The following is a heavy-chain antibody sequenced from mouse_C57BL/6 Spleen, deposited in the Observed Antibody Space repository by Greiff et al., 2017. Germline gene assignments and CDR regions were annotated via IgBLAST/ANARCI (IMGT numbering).Heavy chain of an antibody. CDR2: INPNNGGT. Sequence: VQLQQSGPELVKPGASVKISCKASGYTFTDYYMNWVKQSHGKSLEWIGDINPNNGGTSYNQKFKGKATLTVDKSSSTAYMELRSLTSEDSAVYYCASRRGRHYFDYWGQGTTLTVSS. D-gene: IGHD1-1*01. CDR3: ASRRGRHYFDY. J-gene: IGHJ2*01. CDR1: GYTFTDYY. V-gene: IGHV1-26*01.